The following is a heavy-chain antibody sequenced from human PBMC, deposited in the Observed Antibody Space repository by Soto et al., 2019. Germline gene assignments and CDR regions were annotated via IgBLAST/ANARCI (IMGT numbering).Heavy chain of an antibody. V-gene: IGHV3-15*01. J-gene: IGHJ4*02. CDR3: TTDRVNYDILTGYYTYYFDY. D-gene: IGHD3-9*01. CDR1: GFTFSNAW. CDR2: IKSKTDGGTT. Sequence: GGSLRLSCAASGFTFSNAWMSWVRQAPGKGLEWVGRIKSKTDGGTTDYAAPVKGRFTISRDDSKNTLYLQMNSLKTEDTAVYYCTTDRVNYDILTGYYTYYFDYWSQGTLVTVSS.